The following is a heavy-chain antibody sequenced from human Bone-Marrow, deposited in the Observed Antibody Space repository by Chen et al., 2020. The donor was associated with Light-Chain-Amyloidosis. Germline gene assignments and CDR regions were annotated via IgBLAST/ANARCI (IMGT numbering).Heavy chain of an antibody. Sequence: EVQLVESGGGLVKPGGSLRLSCAASGFTFSNYDMNWVRQVPGKGLEWISAVTNSSSNIYYADSVRGRFTISRDNAKNSLYLQMNSLRAEDTAMYYCASSAHDPSSWGQGTLVTVSS. CDR3: ASSAHDPSS. D-gene: IGHD3-16*01. CDR2: VTNSSSNI. J-gene: IGHJ5*02. CDR1: GFTFSNYD. V-gene: IGHV3-21*01.